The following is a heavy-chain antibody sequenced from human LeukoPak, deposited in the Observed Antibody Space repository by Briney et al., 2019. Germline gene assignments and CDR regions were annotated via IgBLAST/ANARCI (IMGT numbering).Heavy chain of an antibody. D-gene: IGHD6-19*01. J-gene: IGHJ4*02. CDR1: GYTFTGYY. CDR2: INPNSGGT. CDR3: ARDDHRLPGWDFDY. V-gene: IGHV1-2*02. Sequence: ASVKVSCKASGYTFTGYYMHWVRQAPGQGLEWMGWINPNSGGTNYAQKFQGRVTMTGDTSISTAYMELSRLRSDDTAVYYCARDDHRLPGWDFDYWGQGTLVTVSS.